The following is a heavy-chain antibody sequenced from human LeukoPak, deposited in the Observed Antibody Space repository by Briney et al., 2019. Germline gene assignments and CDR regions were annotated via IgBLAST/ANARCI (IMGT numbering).Heavy chain of an antibody. D-gene: IGHD3-10*01. Sequence: PGRSLRLSCAASGFAFNTYAMRWVRQAPGQGLEWVALIWHDGSHKFYSNSVRGQFTISRDNSKNTVSLQMNNLRPEDTAVYYCAREIFGSGSYPDLWGQGTLVTVSS. CDR2: IWHDGSHK. CDR1: GFAFNTYA. CDR3: AREIFGSGSYPDL. J-gene: IGHJ5*02. V-gene: IGHV3-33*01.